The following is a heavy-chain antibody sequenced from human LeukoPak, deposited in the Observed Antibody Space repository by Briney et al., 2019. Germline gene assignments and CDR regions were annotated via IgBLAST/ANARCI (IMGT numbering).Heavy chain of an antibody. J-gene: IGHJ4*02. V-gene: IGHV4-39*01. CDR2: IYYSGST. D-gene: IGHD1-26*01. CDR1: GGSISSSSYY. CDR3: ARRRSGSYRENFDY. Sequence: SETLSLTCTVSGGSISSSSYYWGWIRPPPGKGLEWIGSIYYSGSTYYNPSLKSRVTISVDTSKNQFSLKLSSVTAADTAVYYCARRRSGSYRENFDYWGQGTLVTVSS.